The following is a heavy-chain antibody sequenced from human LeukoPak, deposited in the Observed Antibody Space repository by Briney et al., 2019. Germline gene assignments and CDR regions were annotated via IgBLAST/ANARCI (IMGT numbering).Heavy chain of an antibody. V-gene: IGHV4-59*08. J-gene: IGHJ4*02. D-gene: IGHD6-19*01. CDR3: ASLEIAVAASYYFDY. CDR2: IYYSGST. Sequence: SETLSLTCTVSGGSISSYYWSWIRQPPGKGLEWIGYIYYSGSTNYNPSLKSRVTISVDTSKNQFSLKLSSVTAADTAVYYCASLEIAVAASYYFDYWGQGTLVTVSS. CDR1: GGSISSYY.